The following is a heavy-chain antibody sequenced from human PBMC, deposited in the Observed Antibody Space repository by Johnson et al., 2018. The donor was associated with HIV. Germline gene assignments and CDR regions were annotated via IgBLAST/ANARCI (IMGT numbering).Heavy chain of an antibody. CDR1: GFTVSNNY. D-gene: IGHD6-13*01. Sequence: VQLVESGGGLVQSGGSLRLSCAASGFTVSNNYMNWVRQAPGKGLEWVSIIYSGGSTYYADSVKGRFTISRDSSKNTVYLQMNSLRTEDTALYYCAKHRGSSPWDAFDIWGQGTMVTVSS. J-gene: IGHJ3*02. CDR2: IYSGGST. V-gene: IGHV3-66*04. CDR3: AKHRGSSPWDAFDI.